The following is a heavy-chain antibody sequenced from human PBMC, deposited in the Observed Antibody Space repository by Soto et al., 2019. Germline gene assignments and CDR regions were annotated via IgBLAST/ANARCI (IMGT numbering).Heavy chain of an antibody. CDR3: AKELGYCSGGSCPCDY. V-gene: IGHV3-30*18. CDR2: ISYDGSNK. J-gene: IGHJ4*02. D-gene: IGHD2-15*01. Sequence: HPGGSLRLSCAASGFTFSSYGMHWVRQAPGKGLEWVAVISYDGSNKYYADSVKGRFTISRDNSKNTLYLQMNSLRAEDTAVYYCAKELGYCSGGSCPCDYWGQGTLVTVSS. CDR1: GFTFSSYG.